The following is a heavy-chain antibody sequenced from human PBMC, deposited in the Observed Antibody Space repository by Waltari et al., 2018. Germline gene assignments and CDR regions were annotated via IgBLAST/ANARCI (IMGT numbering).Heavy chain of an antibody. CDR3: AGDRAIGLFFDY. J-gene: IGHJ4*02. D-gene: IGHD2-2*01. Sequence: QVQLQESGQGLVKPSGTLSPPCAGSGDSISGNYWWGWVRQSPEKGLEWIGQVHHSGKTHYNPSLQSRVTISVDKPKNQFSLNLNSVTAADTAVYYCAGDRAIGLFFDYWGRGTLVTVSS. CDR2: VHHSGKT. V-gene: IGHV4-4*02. CDR1: GDSISGNYW.